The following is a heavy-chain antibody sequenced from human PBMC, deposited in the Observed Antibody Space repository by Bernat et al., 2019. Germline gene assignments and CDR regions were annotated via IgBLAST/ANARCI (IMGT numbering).Heavy chain of an antibody. Sequence: EVHLVESGGGVVQPGGSLRLSCAASGFTFDDYAMHWVRQAPGKGLEWVSLISGDGGSTYYAGSVKGRFTVSRDNSKNALYLQMNSLRTEDTALYYCAKDLCITILRGLRSCYYGMDVWGQGTPVTVSS. V-gene: IGHV3-43*02. CDR1: GFTFDDYA. CDR3: AKDLCITILRGLRSCYYGMDV. CDR2: ISGDGGST. D-gene: IGHD3-10*01. J-gene: IGHJ6*02.